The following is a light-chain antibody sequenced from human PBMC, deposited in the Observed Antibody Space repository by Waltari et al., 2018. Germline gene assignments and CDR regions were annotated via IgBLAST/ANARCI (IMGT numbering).Light chain of an antibody. V-gene: IGKV3-20*01. J-gene: IGKJ1*01. CDR3: QKYGTLPAT. CDR1: QSVSRT. CDR2: DAS. Sequence: EIVLTQSPGTLSLSPGDRATLSCRASQSVSRTLAWYQQKPGQAPRLLIYDASSMATGIPDRFSGSGSGTDVSLTISRLEPEDFAVYYCQKYGTLPATFGQGTKVEIK.